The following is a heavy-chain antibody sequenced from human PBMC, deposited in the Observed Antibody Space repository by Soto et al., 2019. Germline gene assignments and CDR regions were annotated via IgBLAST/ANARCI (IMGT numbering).Heavy chain of an antibody. CDR3: ARRFGSGKYYFDY. V-gene: IGHV4-34*01. D-gene: IGHD3-10*01. J-gene: IGHJ4*02. CDR1: DGSFSGHY. Sequence: QVRLQQWGAGLLRPSETLSLTCAVYDGSFSGHYCSWIRQSPGKGLEWIGEINRSGSTNYNPSLKSRVTMSEDTSKNQFSLKLTSVTAADTAVYYCARRFGSGKYYFDYWGQGTLVTVSS. CDR2: INRSGST.